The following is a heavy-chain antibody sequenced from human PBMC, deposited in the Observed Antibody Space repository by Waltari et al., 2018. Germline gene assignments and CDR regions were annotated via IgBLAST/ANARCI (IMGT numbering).Heavy chain of an antibody. D-gene: IGHD1-26*01. J-gene: IGHJ4*02. Sequence: QVQLVQSGAEVKKPGASVKVSCKASGYTFTGSYMPWVRRAPGQGLEGMGWINTNSGGTNDDQKFKGRVTMTRDTPISTAYMGLGRLRSDDTAVYYWAREGVGATQSLDYWGQGTLVTVSS. CDR2: INTNSGGT. CDR1: GYTFTGSY. V-gene: IGHV1-2*02. CDR3: AREGVGATQSLDY.